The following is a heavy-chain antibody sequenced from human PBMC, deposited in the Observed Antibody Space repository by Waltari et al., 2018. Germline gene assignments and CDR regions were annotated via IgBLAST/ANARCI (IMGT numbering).Heavy chain of an antibody. CDR3: ATLGDYYYGSGTDDY. CDR1: GFTVSSNY. CDR2: IYSGGST. D-gene: IGHD3-10*01. Sequence: EVQLVESGGGLIQPGGSLRLSCAASGFTVSSNYMSWVRQAPGKGLEWVSVIYSGGSTYYADSVKGRFTISRDNSKNTLYLQMNSLRAEDTAVYYCATLGDYYYGSGTDDYWGQGTLVIVSS. J-gene: IGHJ4*02. V-gene: IGHV3-53*01.